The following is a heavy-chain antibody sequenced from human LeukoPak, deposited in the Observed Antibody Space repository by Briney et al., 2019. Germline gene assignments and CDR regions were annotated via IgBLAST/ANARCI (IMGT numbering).Heavy chain of an antibody. V-gene: IGHV3-23*01. CDR2: FNDNTP. D-gene: IGHD3-3*01. Sequence: GGSLRLSCAASGFIFSNAWMSWFGQAPGRELEGVSAFNDNTPYYTDSVKGRFTVSRDNSRDTLYLHLNSLRAEDTAIYYCAKEYDLWHEQGNWFDTWGQGVLVTVSS. J-gene: IGHJ5*02. CDR3: AKEYDLWHEQGNWFDT. CDR1: GFIFSNAW.